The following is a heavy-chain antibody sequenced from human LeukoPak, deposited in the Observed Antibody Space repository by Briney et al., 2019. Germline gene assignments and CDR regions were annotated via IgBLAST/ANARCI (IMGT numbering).Heavy chain of an antibody. J-gene: IGHJ4*02. V-gene: IGHV3-30*03. D-gene: IGHD3-22*01. CDR1: GFTFSSYW. Sequence: GGSLRLSCAASGFTFSSYWMNWARQAPGKGPEWVAVISNDGSDKHCADSVKGRFTLSRDNSKDTLFLQMDSLRAEDTAVYYCARDYTGYYSVDYWGQGTLVTVSS. CDR2: ISNDGSDK. CDR3: ARDYTGYYSVDY.